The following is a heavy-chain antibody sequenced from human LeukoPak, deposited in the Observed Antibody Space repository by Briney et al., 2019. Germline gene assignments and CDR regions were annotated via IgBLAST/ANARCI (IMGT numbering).Heavy chain of an antibody. J-gene: IGHJ3*01. CDR3: AREEHRLAAAGTSAFDL. CDR1: GFTFSDYW. V-gene: IGHV3-74*01. CDR2: INIDGGLT. D-gene: IGHD6-13*01. Sequence: GGSLRLSCAASGFTFSDYWMPWVRQAPGKGLAWVSHINIDGGLTNYADSVKGRFTVSRDNARNTLYLQMSSPRAEDTAIYFCAREEHRLAAAGTSAFDLGGQGTLVTVSP.